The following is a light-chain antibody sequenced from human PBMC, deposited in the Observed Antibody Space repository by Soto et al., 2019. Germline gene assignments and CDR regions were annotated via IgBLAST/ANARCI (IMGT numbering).Light chain of an antibody. Sequence: DIQITQSPSSLSASVGDRVTITCRASQSITYLNSYQQKPGKAPKLLIYAASSLQGGVPSRFSGSGSGTHFTLTISSLQPEDFASYYCQKTYSTPLNFGGGTKVDIK. V-gene: IGKV1-39*01. CDR1: QSITY. J-gene: IGKJ4*01. CDR2: AAS. CDR3: QKTYSTPLN.